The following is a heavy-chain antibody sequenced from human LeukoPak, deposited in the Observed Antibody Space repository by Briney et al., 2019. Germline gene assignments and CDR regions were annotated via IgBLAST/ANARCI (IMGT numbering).Heavy chain of an antibody. CDR2: IWYDGSNK. CDR1: GFTFRNYG. V-gene: IGHV3-33*01. CDR3: ASLRSDCSGGSCYSVLSYYYGMDV. J-gene: IGHJ6*02. Sequence: GRSLRLSCTASGFTFRNYGMNWVRQAPGKGLEWVAGIWYDGSNKDYVDSVKGRFTISRDNSKNSLYLQMNSLRAEDTAVYYCASLRSDCSGGSCYSVLSYYYGMDVWGQGTTVTVSS. D-gene: IGHD2-15*01.